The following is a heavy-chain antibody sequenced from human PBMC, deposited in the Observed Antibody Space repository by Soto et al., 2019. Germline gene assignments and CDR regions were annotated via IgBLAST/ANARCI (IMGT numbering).Heavy chain of an antibody. CDR1: GFNLGSYW. CDR3: ARGGLDPFDY. Sequence: EVQLVESGGGLVQPGGSLRLSCAASGFNLGSYWMHWVRQAPGKGLVWVSRINDYGTTINYAESVEGRFTISRDDATSEVYLQMNNLRAEDTAVYYCARGGLDPFDYWGQGALVTVSS. V-gene: IGHV3-74*01. D-gene: IGHD1-1*01. J-gene: IGHJ4*02. CDR2: INDYGTTI.